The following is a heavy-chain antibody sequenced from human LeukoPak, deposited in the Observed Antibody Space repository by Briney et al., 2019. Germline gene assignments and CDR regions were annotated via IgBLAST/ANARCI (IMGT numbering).Heavy chain of an antibody. CDR3: ARDFRLATPSFGY. V-gene: IGHV1-2*02. J-gene: IGHJ4*02. Sequence: ASVTVSCKASGYTFTGFYMHWVRQAPGQGVEWMGWINPNTGGTHYAQQFKGRVTMNRETSISTTYMELSRVRADDTAVYYCARDFRLATPSFGYWGQGTLVTVSS. CDR2: INPNTGGT. D-gene: IGHD3-16*01. CDR1: GYTFTGFY.